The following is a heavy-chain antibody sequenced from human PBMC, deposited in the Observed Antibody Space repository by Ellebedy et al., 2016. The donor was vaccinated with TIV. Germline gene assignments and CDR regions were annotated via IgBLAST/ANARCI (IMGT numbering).Heavy chain of an antibody. V-gene: IGHV2-70*11. D-gene: IGHD3-22*01. Sequence: SGPTLVKPTQTLTLTCTFSGFSLSTNGMCVSWIRQAPGQGLEWLARIDWDDDEHYRTSLETRLTISKDTSKSQVVLTMTNMDPLDTATYYCARTLYYYDGSDSSFYFDYWGQGALVSVSS. CDR3: ARTLYYYDGSDSSFYFDY. CDR2: IDWDDDE. CDR1: GFSLSTNGMC. J-gene: IGHJ4*02.